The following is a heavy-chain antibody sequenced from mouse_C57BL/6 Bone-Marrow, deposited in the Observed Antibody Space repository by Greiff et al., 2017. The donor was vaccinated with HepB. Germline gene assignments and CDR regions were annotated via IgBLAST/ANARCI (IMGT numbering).Heavy chain of an antibody. CDR3: ARDLFDDYCDY. CDR2: INTGGTYT. Sequence: EVMLVESGGDLVKPGGSLKLSCAASGFTFSTSGMSWVRQTPDKSLEWVATINTGGTYTYYADSVRGRFTISRDTAKNTLVLLMSSLKSEDSAIYYGARDLFDDYCDYWGQGTTLTVSS. CDR1: GFTFSTSG. V-gene: IGHV5-6*01. J-gene: IGHJ2*01.